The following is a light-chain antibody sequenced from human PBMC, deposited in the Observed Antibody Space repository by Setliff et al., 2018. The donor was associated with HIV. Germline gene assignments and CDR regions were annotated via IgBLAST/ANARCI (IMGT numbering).Light chain of an antibody. CDR2: AAS. Sequence: DIQMTQSPSSLSASVGDRVTIACRASQGISSYLNWYQQKPGKAPNLLIFAASTLQSGVPSRFSGSGSGTDFTLTISSLQPEDFATYYCQQSYITPQTFGQGTKVDIK. J-gene: IGKJ1*01. CDR1: QGISSY. V-gene: IGKV1-39*01. CDR3: QQSYITPQT.